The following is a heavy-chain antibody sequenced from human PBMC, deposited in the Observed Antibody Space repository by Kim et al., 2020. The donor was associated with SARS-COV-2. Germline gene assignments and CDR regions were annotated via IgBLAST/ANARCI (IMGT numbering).Heavy chain of an antibody. CDR3: ARAGDWGSGSYWRRTRIHPPYFDY. CDR2: INHSGST. Sequence: SETLSLTCAVYGGSFSGYYWSWIRQPPGKGLEWIGEINHSGSTNYNPSLKSRVTISVDTSKNQFSLKLSSVTAADTAVYYCARAGDWGSGSYWRRTRIHPPYFDYWGQGTLVTVSS. D-gene: IGHD3-10*01. CDR1: GGSFSGYY. V-gene: IGHV4-34*01. J-gene: IGHJ4*02.